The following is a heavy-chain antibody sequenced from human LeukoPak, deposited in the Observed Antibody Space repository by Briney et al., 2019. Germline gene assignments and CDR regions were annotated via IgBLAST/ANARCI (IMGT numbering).Heavy chain of an antibody. CDR2: IHYSRRP. D-gene: IGHD3-16*01. Sequence: SETLSPTCTVSGGSISGHYWTWIRQPPGKGLEWIGQIHYSRRPDYNPSLKSRVTISVDTSKNQLSLKVTSVTGADTAVYYCARFGVDYDMDVWGQGTTVTVSS. CDR3: ARFGVDYDMDV. V-gene: IGHV4-59*11. J-gene: IGHJ6*02. CDR1: GGSISGHY.